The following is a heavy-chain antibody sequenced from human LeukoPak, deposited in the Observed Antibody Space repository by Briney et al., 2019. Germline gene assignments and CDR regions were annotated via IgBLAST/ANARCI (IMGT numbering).Heavy chain of an antibody. V-gene: IGHV4-61*02. Sequence: SETLSLTCTVSGGSISSTSYYWGWIRQPAGKGLEWIVRIYTSGSTNYNPSLKSRVTISVDTSKNQFSLKLSSVTAADTAVYYCARVRITIFGVVTEDYWGQGTLVTVSS. D-gene: IGHD3-3*01. CDR1: GGSISSTSYY. J-gene: IGHJ4*02. CDR3: ARVRITIFGVVTEDY. CDR2: IYTSGST.